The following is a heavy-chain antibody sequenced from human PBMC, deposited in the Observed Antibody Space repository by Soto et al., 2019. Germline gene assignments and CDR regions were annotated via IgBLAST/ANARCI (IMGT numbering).Heavy chain of an antibody. CDR1: GFSVNTHV. J-gene: IGHJ4*02. CDR2: LWYDGSRD. V-gene: IGHV3-33*01. CDR3: ARVPRFDTWYFDY. Sequence: QVQLVESGGGVVQPGRSLRLSCAASGFSVNTHVIHWIRQAPGKGLEWVAVLWYDGSRDYYADSVKGRSTISRDNFKNMMYLQMDNLRVEDTAVYYCARVPRFDTWYFDYWGQGTLATVSS. D-gene: IGHD2-2*02.